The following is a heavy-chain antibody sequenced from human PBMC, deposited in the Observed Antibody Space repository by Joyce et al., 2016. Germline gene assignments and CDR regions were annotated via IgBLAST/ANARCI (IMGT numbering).Heavy chain of an antibody. J-gene: IGHJ1*01. V-gene: IGHV3-48*02. CDR1: GFTFTTFG. D-gene: IGHD3-22*01. CDR2: ISPSSSII. CDR3: ARDGHYYDTTGYFHNAEFFQY. Sequence: GGSLRLSCAASGFTFTTFGMSWVRQAPGKGLEWVSYISPSSSIIYYADSVKGRFTISRDNAKNSLFLQMNSLRDEDTAVYYCARDGHYYDTTGYFHNAEFFQYWGQGTLVTVSS.